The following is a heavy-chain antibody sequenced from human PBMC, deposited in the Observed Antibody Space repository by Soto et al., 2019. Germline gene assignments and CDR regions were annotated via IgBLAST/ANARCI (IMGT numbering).Heavy chain of an antibody. V-gene: IGHV4-59*01. CDR3: ARDRLGGLDY. CDR1: GDSISSNQ. D-gene: IGHD3-16*01. Sequence: SETLSLTCTVSGDSISSNQWGWIRQAPGKGLEWIGYVAHNGGTNYNPSLQSRLTVSKDMSRNQFSLKLSSVTAADTAVYYCARDRLGGLDYWGQGTLVTVSS. J-gene: IGHJ4*02. CDR2: VAHNGGT.